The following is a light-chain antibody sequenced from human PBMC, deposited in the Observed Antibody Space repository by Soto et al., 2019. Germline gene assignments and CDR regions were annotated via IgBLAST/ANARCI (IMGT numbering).Light chain of an antibody. V-gene: IGKV1-6*01. CDR2: GAS. CDR3: LQDYNYPFT. CDR1: QDIRKD. Sequence: AIQMTQSPSSLSASVGDRGTITCRASQDIRKDLAWYQQKPGKAPQILVYGASTLQTGVASRFSGSGSATDFTLTISSLQPEDSAAYYWLQDYNYPFTFGQGTKVDI. J-gene: IGKJ2*01.